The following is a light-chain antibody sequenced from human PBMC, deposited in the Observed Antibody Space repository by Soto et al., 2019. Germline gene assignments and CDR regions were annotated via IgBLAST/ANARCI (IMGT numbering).Light chain of an antibody. CDR3: QQSFNSPRT. J-gene: IGKJ1*01. V-gene: IGKV1-5*03. Sequence: DIQMTQSPSTLSGSVGDRVTITCRASQTISSWLAWYQQKPGKAPKLLIYKASTLKSGVPSRFSGSGSGTEFTLTISSLQPDDFAIYYCQQSFNSPRTFGQGTKVDIK. CDR2: KAS. CDR1: QTISSW.